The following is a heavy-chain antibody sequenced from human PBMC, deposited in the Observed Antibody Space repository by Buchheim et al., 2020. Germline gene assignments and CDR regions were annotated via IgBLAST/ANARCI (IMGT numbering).Heavy chain of an antibody. Sequence: EVQLLESGGGLVQPGGSLRLSCAASGLTFSSYAMSWVRQAPGKGLEWVSVISGSGSSTYYADSVKGRFTISRANSKNTLYLQMNSLRADDTAVYYCVVVPAAIGYSYYYGLDVWGQGTT. V-gene: IGHV3-23*01. D-gene: IGHD2-2*01. J-gene: IGHJ6*02. CDR2: ISGSGSST. CDR1: GLTFSSYA. CDR3: VVVPAAIGYSYYYGLDV.